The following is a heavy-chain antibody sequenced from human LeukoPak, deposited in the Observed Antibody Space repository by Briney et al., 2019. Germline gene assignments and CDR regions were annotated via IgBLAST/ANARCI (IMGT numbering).Heavy chain of an antibody. D-gene: IGHD3-10*01. CDR2: INHSGST. Sequence: SETLSLTCSVSGGSISNYYWSWIRQPPGKGLEWIGEINHSGSTNYNPSLKSRVTISVDTSKNQFSLKLSSVTAADTAVYYCARGRLLWFGELSHYGYWGQGTLVTVSS. CDR1: GGSISNYY. V-gene: IGHV4-34*01. J-gene: IGHJ4*02. CDR3: ARGRLLWFGELSHYGY.